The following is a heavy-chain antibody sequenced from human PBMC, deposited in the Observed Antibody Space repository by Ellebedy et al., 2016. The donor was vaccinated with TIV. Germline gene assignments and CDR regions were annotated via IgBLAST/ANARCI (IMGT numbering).Heavy chain of an antibody. V-gene: IGHV3-23*01. J-gene: IGHJ3*02. Sequence: GESLKISXAASGFTFSSYAMSWVRQAPGKGLEWVSALRYSSDITRYADSVKGRFIISRDNSKNTLYLQMNRLRAEDTAVYSWANIWYGRSVDDFYIWGQGKRVIVSS. CDR3: ANIWYGRSVDDFYI. D-gene: IGHD1-14*01. CDR1: GFTFSSYA. CDR2: LRYSSDIT.